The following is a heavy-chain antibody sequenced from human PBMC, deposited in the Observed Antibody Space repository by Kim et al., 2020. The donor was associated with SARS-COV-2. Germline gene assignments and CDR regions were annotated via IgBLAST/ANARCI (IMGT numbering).Heavy chain of an antibody. V-gene: IGHV4-4*02. J-gene: IGHJ4*02. CDR2: IYHSGST. Sequence: SETLSLTCAVSGGSISSSNWWSWVRQPPGKGLEWIGEIYHSGSTNYNPSLKSRVTISVDKSKNQFSLKLSSVTAADTAVYYCARGNDGSYYDFDYWGQGTLVTVSS. CDR1: GGSISSSNW. CDR3: ARGNDGSYYDFDY. D-gene: IGHD1-26*01.